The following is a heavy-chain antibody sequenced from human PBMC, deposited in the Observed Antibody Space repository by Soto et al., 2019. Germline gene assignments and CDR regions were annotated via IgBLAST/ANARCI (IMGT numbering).Heavy chain of an antibody. J-gene: IGHJ3*01. CDR2: ISAYNGNT. Sequence: ASVKVSCKASSYTFTNFGISWVRQAPGQGLEWMGWISAYNGNTNYAQSLRGRVSMTTDTSTTTAYMELGGLRSDDTAVYYCARDWKHGDNVDVFDVWGQGTMVTVSS. CDR1: SYTFTNFG. CDR3: ARDWKHGDNVDVFDV. V-gene: IGHV1-18*01. D-gene: IGHD4-17*01.